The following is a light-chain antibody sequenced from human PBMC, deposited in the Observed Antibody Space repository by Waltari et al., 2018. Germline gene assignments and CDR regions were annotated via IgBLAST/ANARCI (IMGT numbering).Light chain of an antibody. V-gene: IGLV4-69*01. CDR3: QTGGHGTWV. CDR1: SGHTTNI. Sequence: QLVLTQSPSASASLGASVKLTCTLCSGHTTNIMAWIQQKPEKGPRYLVKVNSDGSHNKGVEIPDRFSGSSSGAERYLTISSLQSDDEADYYCQTGGHGTWVFGGGTRLTVL. J-gene: IGLJ3*02. CDR2: VNSDGSH.